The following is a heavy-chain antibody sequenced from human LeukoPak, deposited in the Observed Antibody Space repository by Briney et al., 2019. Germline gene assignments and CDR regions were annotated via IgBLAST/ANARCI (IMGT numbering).Heavy chain of an antibody. V-gene: IGHV5-51*01. CDR2: IYPDDSDT. D-gene: IGHD5-12*01. Sequence: GESLKISCKVSGYTFSNFWIGWVRQRTGKGLECMGFIYPDDSDTTYSPSFQGQVSISADKSIRTAFLQWSSLKASDSAIYYCARGRGGYTGYENLDYWGQGTLVTVFS. J-gene: IGHJ4*02. CDR3: ARGRGGYTGYENLDY. CDR1: GYTFSNFW.